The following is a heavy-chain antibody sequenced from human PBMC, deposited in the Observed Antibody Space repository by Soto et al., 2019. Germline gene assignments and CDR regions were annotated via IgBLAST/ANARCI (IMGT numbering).Heavy chain of an antibody. V-gene: IGHV4-39*01. CDR1: GGSISSSSYY. J-gene: IGHJ3*02. D-gene: IGHD3-9*01. Sequence: QLQLQESGPGLVKPSETLSLTCTVSGGSISSSSYYRGWIRQPPGKGLEWIGSIYYSGSTYYNPSLKSRVTISVDTSKNQFSLKLSSVTAADTAVYYCARLLWYYDILTGYYKVDAFDIWGQGTMVTVSS. CDR2: IYYSGST. CDR3: ARLLWYYDILTGYYKVDAFDI.